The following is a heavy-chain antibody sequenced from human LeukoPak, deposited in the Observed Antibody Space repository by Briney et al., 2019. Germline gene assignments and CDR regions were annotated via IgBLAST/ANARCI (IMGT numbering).Heavy chain of an antibody. D-gene: IGHD3-22*01. Sequence: ASVKVSCKASGYTFTGYYMHWVRQAPGQGLEWMGWINPNSGGTNYAQKFQGGVTMTRDTSISTAYMELSRLRSVDTAVYYCARIGSSGYYQYEYFQHWGQGTLVTVSS. CDR3: ARIGSSGYYQYEYFQH. J-gene: IGHJ1*01. CDR2: INPNSGGT. V-gene: IGHV1-2*02. CDR1: GYTFTGYY.